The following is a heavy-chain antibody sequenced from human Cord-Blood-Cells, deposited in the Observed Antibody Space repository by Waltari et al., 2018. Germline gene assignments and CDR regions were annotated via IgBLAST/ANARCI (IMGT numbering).Heavy chain of an antibody. D-gene: IGHD2-2*03. CDR1: GYSFSSYW. CDR2: IYPGDSDT. CDR3: ARHVESGVVPARRVGFDT. V-gene: IGHV5-51*01. Sequence: EVQLVQSGAQVKKPSESLNISCKGSGYSFSSYWIGWVRPVPGQGLGWMGIIYPGDSDTRYSPSFKGQVTISADKSISTAYLQWSSLKASDTAMYYCARHVESGVVPARRVGFDTWGQGTLVTVSS. J-gene: IGHJ5*02.